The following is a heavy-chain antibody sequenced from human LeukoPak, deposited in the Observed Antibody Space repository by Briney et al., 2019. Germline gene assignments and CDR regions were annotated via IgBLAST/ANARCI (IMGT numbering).Heavy chain of an antibody. Sequence: ASETLSLTCTVSGGSISSSSYYWGWIRQPPGKGLEWIGSIYYSGSTYYNPSLKSRVTISVDTSKNQFSLKLGSVTAADTAVYYCARQNKYSSVTVDYWGQGTLVTVSS. D-gene: IGHD6-19*01. J-gene: IGHJ4*02. CDR1: GGSISSSSYY. V-gene: IGHV4-39*01. CDR2: IYYSGST. CDR3: ARQNKYSSVTVDY.